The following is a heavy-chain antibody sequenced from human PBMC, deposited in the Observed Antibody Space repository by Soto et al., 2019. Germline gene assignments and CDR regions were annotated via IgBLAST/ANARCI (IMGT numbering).Heavy chain of an antibody. CDR2: ISSSSSYI. CDR1: GFTFSSYT. J-gene: IGHJ6*02. D-gene: IGHD1-1*01. V-gene: IGHV3-21*01. Sequence: GGSLRLSCAASGFTFSSYTLNWVRQAPGKGLEWVSSISSSSSYIYYADSVKGRFTISRDNARNSLYLQMNSLRAEDTAVYYCARDLSVAGTFVLGPYYGMDVWGQGTTVTVS. CDR3: ARDLSVAGTFVLGPYYGMDV.